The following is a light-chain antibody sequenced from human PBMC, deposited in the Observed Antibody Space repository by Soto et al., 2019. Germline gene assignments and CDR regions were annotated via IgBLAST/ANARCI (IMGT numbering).Light chain of an antibody. CDR1: SSDIGAYNY. V-gene: IGLV2-14*01. CDR2: EVS. Sequence: QSARTQPASVSGSPGQSITISCTGTSSDIGAYNYVSWYQQHPGKAPKLMIYEVSNRPSGVSNRFSGSKSDNTASLTISGLQAEDEADYYCSSYTSDSTLVFGGGTKLTVL. J-gene: IGLJ2*01. CDR3: SSYTSDSTLV.